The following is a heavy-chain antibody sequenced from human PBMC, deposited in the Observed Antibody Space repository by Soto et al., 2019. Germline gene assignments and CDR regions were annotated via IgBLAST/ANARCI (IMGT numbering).Heavy chain of an antibody. Sequence: GGSLRLSCAASGFTFSSDWMSWVRQAPGKGLEWVGHIKNKTDGGTTDYAAPVKGRFTISRDDSKNTLYLQMNSLKTEDTAVYYCTTHHPRYDSSGYLQAYYYYYGMDVWGQGTTVTVSS. CDR3: TTHHPRYDSSGYLQAYYYYYGMDV. D-gene: IGHD3-22*01. V-gene: IGHV3-15*01. CDR1: GFTFSSDW. CDR2: IKNKTDGGTT. J-gene: IGHJ6*02.